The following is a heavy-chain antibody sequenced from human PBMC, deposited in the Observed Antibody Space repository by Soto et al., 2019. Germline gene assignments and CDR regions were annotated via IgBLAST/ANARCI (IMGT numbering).Heavy chain of an antibody. Sequence: GGSLRLSCAVSGFTFSSYAMSWVRQAPGKGLEWVSGIRGSGGSTYYADSVKGRFTISRDNSKNTLYLQMNSLRAEDTAVYYCAKEEIAAAGSFDYWGQGTLVTVSS. V-gene: IGHV3-23*01. D-gene: IGHD6-13*01. CDR3: AKEEIAAAGSFDY. CDR1: GFTFSSYA. J-gene: IGHJ4*02. CDR2: IRGSGGST.